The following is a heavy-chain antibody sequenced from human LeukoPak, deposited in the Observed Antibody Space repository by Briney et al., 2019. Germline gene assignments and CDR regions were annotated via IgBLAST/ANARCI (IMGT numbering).Heavy chain of an antibody. D-gene: IGHD3-3*01. V-gene: IGHV4-59*01. CDR2: IYYSGST. CDR1: GGSISSYY. CDR3: ARGPVLRFLEG. Sequence: SETLSLTFTVSGGSISSYYWSWIRQPPGKGLEWIGYIYYSGSTNYNPSLKSRVTISVDTSKNQFSLKLSSVTAADTAVYYCARGPVLRFLEGWGQGTLVTVSS. J-gene: IGHJ4*02.